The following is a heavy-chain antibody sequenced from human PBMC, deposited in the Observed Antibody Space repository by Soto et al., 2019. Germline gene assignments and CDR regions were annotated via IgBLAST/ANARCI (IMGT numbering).Heavy chain of an antibody. V-gene: IGHV4-4*07. Sequence: SETLSLTCNVSGGSISKFYWAWIRKTAGNGLEWMGPVYATGTTDYNPSLRSRVAMSVDISKKTFSLRLRSVTGADSGVYYCVRDGSKSLRDWFDPRGQGILVTVSS. CDR2: VYATGTT. J-gene: IGHJ5*02. CDR3: VRDGSKSLRDWFDP. CDR1: GGSISKFY.